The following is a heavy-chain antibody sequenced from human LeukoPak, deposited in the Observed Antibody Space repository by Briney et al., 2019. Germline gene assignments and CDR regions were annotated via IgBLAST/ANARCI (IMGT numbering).Heavy chain of an antibody. CDR1: GDSINSLDL. CDR2: MYLSGAT. D-gene: IGHD3-22*01. CDR3: AGPVGRYSSGLYYYYFDY. Sequence: SETLSLTCTVSGDSINSLDLWSWVRQPPGKGLEWIGEMYLSGATHSNPSVKSRVTISIDKSKNQFFLNLSSVTAADTAVYYCAGPVGRYSSGLYYYYFDYWGQGTLVTVSS. J-gene: IGHJ4*02. V-gene: IGHV4-4*02.